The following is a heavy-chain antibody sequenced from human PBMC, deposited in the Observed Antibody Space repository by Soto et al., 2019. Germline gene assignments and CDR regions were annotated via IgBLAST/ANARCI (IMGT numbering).Heavy chain of an antibody. J-gene: IGHJ5*02. CDR2: IYYSGSS. D-gene: IGHD3-3*01. Sequence: PSETLSLTCTVSGGSISSHYWIWIRQPPGRGLEWIGHIYYSGSSDYNPSLKSRLTISVDTSKNQFSLRLRSVTAADTAVYYCARGSGLRHYRPGINWFDPWGQGTLVTVSS. CDR1: GGSISSHY. V-gene: IGHV4-59*11. CDR3: ARGSGLRHYRPGINWFDP.